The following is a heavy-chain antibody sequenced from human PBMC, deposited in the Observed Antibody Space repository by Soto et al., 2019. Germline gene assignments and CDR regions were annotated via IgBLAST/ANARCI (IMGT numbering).Heavy chain of an antibody. CDR3: ANAALNYDSSGYYYYYGMDV. V-gene: IGHV1-18*01. Sequence: QVQLVQSGAEVKKPGASVKVSCKASGYTFTSYGISWVRQAPGQGLESMGWISAYNGNTNYAQKLQGRVTMTTDTSTSTAYMELRSLRSDDTAVYYCANAALNYDSSGYYYYYGMDVWGQGTTVTVSS. CDR1: GYTFTSYG. D-gene: IGHD3-22*01. CDR2: ISAYNGNT. J-gene: IGHJ6*02.